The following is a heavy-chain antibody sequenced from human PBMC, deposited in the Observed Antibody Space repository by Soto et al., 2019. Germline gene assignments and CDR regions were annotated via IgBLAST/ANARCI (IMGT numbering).Heavy chain of an antibody. CDR3: ARLVAAWRVEAFDI. Sequence: GGSLRLSCAASGFTFSSYAMSWVRQAPGKGLVWVSRINSDGSSTSYADSVKGRFTISRDNAKNTLYLQMNSLRAEDTAVYYCARLVAAWRVEAFDIWGQGTMVTVSS. V-gene: IGHV3-74*01. J-gene: IGHJ3*02. CDR1: GFTFSSYA. D-gene: IGHD2-15*01. CDR2: INSDGSST.